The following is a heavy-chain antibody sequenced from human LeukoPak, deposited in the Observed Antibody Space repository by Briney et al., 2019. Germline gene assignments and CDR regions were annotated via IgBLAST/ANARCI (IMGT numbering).Heavy chain of an antibody. Sequence: SETLSLTCAVSGGSISSYYWSWIRQPPGKGLEWIGYIYYSGSTKYSPSLKSRVTISVDRSKRQLSLKLSSVTAADTAVYYCARAPFGVVIIGHYYYYMDVWGKGTTVTVSS. CDR1: GGSISSYY. CDR2: IYYSGST. V-gene: IGHV4-59*08. J-gene: IGHJ6*03. CDR3: ARAPFGVVIIGHYYYYMDV. D-gene: IGHD3-3*01.